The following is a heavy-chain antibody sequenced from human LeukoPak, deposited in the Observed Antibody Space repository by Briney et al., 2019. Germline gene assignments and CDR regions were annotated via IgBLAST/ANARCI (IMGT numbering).Heavy chain of an antibody. CDR3: ARDQITYYYGSGSYWFDP. D-gene: IGHD3-10*01. CDR1: GASRSSYY. Sequence: SETLTLTCTVSGASRSSYYWSWIRQPAGKGPEWIGHRYTSGSTNYNPSLKSRVAMSVDTSKNQFYLKLSSVTAADTAVYYCARDQITYYYGSGSYWFDPWGQGILVTVSS. J-gene: IGHJ5*02. V-gene: IGHV4-4*07. CDR2: RYTSGST.